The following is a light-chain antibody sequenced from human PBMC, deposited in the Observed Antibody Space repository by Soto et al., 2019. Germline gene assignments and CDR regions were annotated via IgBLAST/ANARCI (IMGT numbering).Light chain of an antibody. J-gene: IGLJ1*01. CDR1: SSDIGAYNY. Sequence: QSALTQPASVSGSRGQSITISCTGTSSDIGAYNYVSWYQLHPGKAPKLMIYEVSYRTSGLSNRFSGSKSGNTASLTISGLQAEDGVDYFCSSFSGSSPPDVFGTG. CDR2: EVS. V-gene: IGLV2-14*01. CDR3: SSFSGSSPPDV.